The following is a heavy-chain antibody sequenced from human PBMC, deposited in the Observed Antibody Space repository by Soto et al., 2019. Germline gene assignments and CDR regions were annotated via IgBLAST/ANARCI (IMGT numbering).Heavy chain of an antibody. CDR3: AKDAPYSSSWYEIDY. J-gene: IGHJ4*02. V-gene: IGHV3-9*01. CDR2: ISWNSGSI. Sequence: PGGSLRLSCAASGFTFDDYAMHWVRQAPGKGLEWVSGISWNSGSIGYADSVKGRFTISRDNAKNSLYLQMNSLRAEDTALYYCAKDAPYSSSWYEIDYWGQGTLVTVSS. CDR1: GFTFDDYA. D-gene: IGHD6-13*01.